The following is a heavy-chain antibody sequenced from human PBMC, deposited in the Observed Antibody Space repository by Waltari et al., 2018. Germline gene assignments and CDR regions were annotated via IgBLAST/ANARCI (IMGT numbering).Heavy chain of an antibody. Sequence: QVQLQQWGAGLLKPSETLSLTCAVYGGSFSGYYWSWLRHPPGKGLEWIGEINHRGSTNYNPSLKSRVTISVDTSKNQFSLKLSSVTAADTAVYYCARGAYDFWNLDYYYGMDVWGQGTTVTVSS. D-gene: IGHD3-3*01. CDR1: GGSFSGYY. V-gene: IGHV4-34*01. J-gene: IGHJ6*02. CDR2: INHRGST. CDR3: ARGAYDFWNLDYYYGMDV.